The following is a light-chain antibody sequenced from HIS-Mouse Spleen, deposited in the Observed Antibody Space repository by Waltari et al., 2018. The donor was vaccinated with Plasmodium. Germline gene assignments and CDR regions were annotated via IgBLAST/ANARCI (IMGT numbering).Light chain of an antibody. CDR1: SSDVGGYNY. Sequence: QSALTQPPSASGSPGQSVTISCTGTSSDVGGYNYVSWYQQHPGKAPKLMIYEVSKRPSGVRDRFSGSNAGSTGSLTVSGLQAEDEADYYCSSYAGSNNLVFGGGTKLTVL. V-gene: IGLV2-8*01. J-gene: IGLJ2*01. CDR3: SSYAGSNNLV. CDR2: EVS.